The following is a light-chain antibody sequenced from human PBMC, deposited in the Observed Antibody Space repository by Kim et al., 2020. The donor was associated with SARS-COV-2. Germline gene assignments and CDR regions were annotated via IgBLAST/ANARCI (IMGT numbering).Light chain of an antibody. V-gene: IGLV8-61*01. CDR1: SGPVSSGHY. CDR3: VLYMGGGISV. Sequence: GGTVTLPCCCASGPVSSGHYPRWYQQTPGQAPRTLIYTTNTRASGVADRFSGSILGDKAALTISGAQAGDESDYYCVLYMGGGISVFGGGTQLTVL. J-gene: IGLJ3*02. CDR2: TTN.